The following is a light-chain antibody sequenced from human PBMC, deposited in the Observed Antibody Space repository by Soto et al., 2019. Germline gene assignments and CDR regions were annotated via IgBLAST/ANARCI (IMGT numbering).Light chain of an antibody. CDR1: SSDVGGYNY. CDR3: SSYAGSNTDV. J-gene: IGLJ1*01. CDR2: EVS. V-gene: IGLV2-8*01. Sequence: QSVLTQPPSASGSPGQSVTISCTGTSSDVGGYNYVSWYQQHPGKAPKLMIYEVSKRPSGVPDRFSGSKSDNTASLTVSGLQAEDEADCYCSSYAGSNTDVFGTGTKLTVL.